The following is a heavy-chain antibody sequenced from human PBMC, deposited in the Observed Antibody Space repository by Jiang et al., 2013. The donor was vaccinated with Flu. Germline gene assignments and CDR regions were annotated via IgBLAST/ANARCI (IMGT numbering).Heavy chain of an antibody. D-gene: IGHD1-7*01. CDR3: ARIRGTIDRYYYYALDA. CDR2: ISTSGSAI. V-gene: IGHV3-48*03. J-gene: IGHJ6*02. Sequence: SGFSFSSYEMNWVRQAPGKGLEWLSYISTSGSAIFDADSAKGRFTISRDNAKNTLYLQMNSLRAEDTAVYYCARIRGTIDRYYYYALDAWGQGTTVTVSS. CDR1: GFSFSSYE.